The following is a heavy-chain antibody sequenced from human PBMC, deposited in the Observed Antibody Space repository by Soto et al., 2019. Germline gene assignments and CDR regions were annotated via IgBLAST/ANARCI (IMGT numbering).Heavy chain of an antibody. V-gene: IGHV1-8*01. CDR1: GYSFTNND. CDR3: ARMATFGFNAFSDDAFDV. J-gene: IGHJ3*01. CDR2: MNPGSGDT. D-gene: IGHD3-16*01. Sequence: ASVKVSCKASGYSFTNNDVTWVRQATGQGLEWMGWMNPGSGDTGYAQKFQGRVTMTRDISIATAYMELSSLRSDDTAIYYCARMATFGFNAFSDDAFDVWGRATMVT.